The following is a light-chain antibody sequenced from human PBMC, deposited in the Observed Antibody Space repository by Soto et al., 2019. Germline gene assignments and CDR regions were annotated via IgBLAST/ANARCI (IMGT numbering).Light chain of an antibody. CDR1: PSFSSSY. V-gene: IGKV3-20*01. CDR3: QYYGSALFT. Sequence: EIVLTQSPGTLSLSPGERATLSCRASPSFSSSYLAWYQQKPGQAPRRLIYGASSRSTVIPDRFSGSESWTDFTLTISSLEPEDFAVYYCQYYGSALFTFGPGTKVDVK. CDR2: GAS. J-gene: IGKJ3*01.